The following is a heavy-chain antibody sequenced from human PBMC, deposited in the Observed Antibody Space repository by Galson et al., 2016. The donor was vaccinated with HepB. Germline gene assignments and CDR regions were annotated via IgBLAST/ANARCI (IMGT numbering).Heavy chain of an antibody. Sequence: SLRLSCAASGFTFSSYYMHWVRQAPGKGLVWVSRINRDESSTSYADYVKGRFTISRENAKNTLYLQMNSLRAEDTAVYYCVREGGRGGGSPWGQGALVTVSS. V-gene: IGHV3-74*01. CDR1: GFTFSSYY. D-gene: IGHD3-16*01. J-gene: IGHJ5*02. CDR3: VREGGRGGGSP. CDR2: INRDESST.